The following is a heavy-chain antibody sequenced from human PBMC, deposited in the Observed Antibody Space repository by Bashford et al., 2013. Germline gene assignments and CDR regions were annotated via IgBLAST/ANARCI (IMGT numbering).Heavy chain of an antibody. D-gene: IGHD5/OR15-5a*01. J-gene: IGHJ6*03. V-gene: IGHV1-24*01. CDR1: GYTLTELS. CDR3: ATDRGRRSPGRINYYYYYYMDV. Sequence: ASVKVSCKVSGYTLTELSMHWVRQAPGKGLEWMGGFDPEDGETIYAQKFQGRVTMTEDTSTDTAYMELSSLRSEDTAVYYCATDRGRRSPGRINYYYYYYMDVWGKGTTVTVSS. CDR2: FDPEDGET.